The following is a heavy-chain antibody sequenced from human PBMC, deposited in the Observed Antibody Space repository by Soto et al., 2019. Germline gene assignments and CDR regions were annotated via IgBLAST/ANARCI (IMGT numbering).Heavy chain of an antibody. CDR3: ARNRYLTMIVDDFDAFDI. CDR2: INPNSGGT. J-gene: IGHJ3*02. D-gene: IGHD3-22*01. Sequence: ASVTVSCKGSGYTFPGSYMHWMRQAPVQGLEWMGWINPNSGGTNYAQKFQGWVTMTRDTSISTAYMELSRLRSDDTAVYYCARNRYLTMIVDDFDAFDIWGQGTMVTVSS. V-gene: IGHV1-2*04. CDR1: GYTFPGSY.